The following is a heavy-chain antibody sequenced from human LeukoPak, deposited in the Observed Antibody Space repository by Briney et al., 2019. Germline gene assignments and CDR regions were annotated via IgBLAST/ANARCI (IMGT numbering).Heavy chain of an antibody. CDR1: GYTFTGYY. CDR2: INPNSGGT. J-gene: IGHJ5*02. V-gene: IGHV1-2*02. CDR3: ARGLPRIAAAGTRSWFDP. Sequence: ASVKVSCKASGYTFTGYYMHWVRQAPGQGLEWMGWINPNSGGTNYAQKFQGRVTMTRDTPISTAYMELSRLRSDDTAVYYCARGLPRIAAAGTRSWFDPWGQGTLVTVSS. D-gene: IGHD6-13*01.